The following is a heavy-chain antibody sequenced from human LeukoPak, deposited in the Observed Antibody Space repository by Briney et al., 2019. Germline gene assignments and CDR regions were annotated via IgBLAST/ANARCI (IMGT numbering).Heavy chain of an antibody. CDR1: GGSISSYY. Sequence: SETLSLTCTVSGGSISSYYWGWIRQPPGKGLEWIGYIYYSGSTNYNPSLKSRVTISVDTSKNQFSLKLSSVTATDTAVYYCANSALHGRAFGIWGQGTMVTVSS. D-gene: IGHD2-15*01. V-gene: IGHV4-59*01. CDR3: ANSALHGRAFGI. CDR2: IYYSGST. J-gene: IGHJ3*02.